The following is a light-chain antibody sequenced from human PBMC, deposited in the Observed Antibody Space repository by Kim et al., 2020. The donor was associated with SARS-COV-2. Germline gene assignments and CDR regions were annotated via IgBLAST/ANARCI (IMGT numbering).Light chain of an antibody. Sequence: LSPAERATLSCRASQSVSSTSLAWYLQTPGQAPRLLIYGASSRATGIPDRFSGSGSGTDFTLTISSLEPEDFAVYYCQQYGSSPYTFGQGTKLEI. V-gene: IGKV3-20*01. CDR3: QQYGSSPYT. J-gene: IGKJ2*01. CDR2: GAS. CDR1: QSVSSTS.